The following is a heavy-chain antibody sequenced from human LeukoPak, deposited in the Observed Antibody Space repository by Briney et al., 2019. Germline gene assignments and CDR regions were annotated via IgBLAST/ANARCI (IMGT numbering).Heavy chain of an antibody. CDR3: ARSPYCSSTSCYREFDY. Sequence: GGSLRLSCAASGFTFSNYWIHWVRQAPGKGLVWVSRINGDGSITMYADSVKGRFIISRDNAKNTLYLQMNSLRAEDTAIYYCARSPYCSSTSCYREFDYWGQGALVTVSS. CDR1: GFTFSNYW. J-gene: IGHJ4*02. CDR2: INGDGSIT. V-gene: IGHV3-74*03. D-gene: IGHD2-2*01.